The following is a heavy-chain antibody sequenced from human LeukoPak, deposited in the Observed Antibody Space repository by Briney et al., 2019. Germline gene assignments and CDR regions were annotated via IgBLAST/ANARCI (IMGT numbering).Heavy chain of an antibody. CDR3: AREMYSSSWYYFDC. J-gene: IGHJ4*02. V-gene: IGHV3-33*01. CDR2: IWSDGSNK. CDR1: GFTFSSYG. D-gene: IGHD6-13*01. Sequence: PGGSLRLSCAASGFTFSSYGMHWVRQAPGMGLEWVSFIWSDGSNKYYADSVKGRFTISRDTSKNTLYLQMNSLTAEDTAVYYCAREMYSSSWYYFDCWGQGTLVTVSS.